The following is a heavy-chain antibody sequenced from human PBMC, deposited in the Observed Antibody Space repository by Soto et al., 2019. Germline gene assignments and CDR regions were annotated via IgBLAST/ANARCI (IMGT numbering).Heavy chain of an antibody. Sequence: ALVKVSCKASGYMFIIYGINGVRQSPGQGLEWMGWISAYNANTKYAQNLQGRVTMTTDTSTSTAYMEMRSLRSDDTAVYYCARDLDGSGSYYTDYWGPGTLVTVSS. CDR3: ARDLDGSGSYYTDY. J-gene: IGHJ4*02. V-gene: IGHV1-18*01. D-gene: IGHD3-10*01. CDR1: GYMFIIYG. CDR2: ISAYNANT.